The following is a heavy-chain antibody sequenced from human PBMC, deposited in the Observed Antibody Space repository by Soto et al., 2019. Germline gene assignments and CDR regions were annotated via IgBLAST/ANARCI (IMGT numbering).Heavy chain of an antibody. V-gene: IGHV4-31*03. D-gene: IGHD3-3*01. CDR3: ASNNGGDFWSGYYIRY. Sequence: QVQLQESGPGLVKPSQTLSLTCTVSGGSISSGGYYWSWIRQHPGKGLEWIGYIYYSGSTYYNPSLKSRVTISVDTSKTQFSLKLSSVTAADTAVYYCASNNGGDFWSGYYIRYWGQGTLVTVSS. CDR1: GGSISSGGYY. J-gene: IGHJ4*02. CDR2: IYYSGST.